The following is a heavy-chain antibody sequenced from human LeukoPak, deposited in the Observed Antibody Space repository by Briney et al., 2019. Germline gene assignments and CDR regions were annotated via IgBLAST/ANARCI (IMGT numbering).Heavy chain of an antibody. D-gene: IGHD2-2*01. J-gene: IGHJ5*02. CDR3: ARDPSPVRANTSA. CDR2: IYSDGST. V-gene: IGHV3-66*01. CDR1: GCTVSNNW. Sequence: GGSLTLSCAASGCTVSNNWMNWVRQAPGKGLEWVSLIYSDGSTYYPDSLKGRFTISRDHSKNTLYLQMNSLRAEDKAVYYCARDPSPVRANTSAWGQGTLVTVSS.